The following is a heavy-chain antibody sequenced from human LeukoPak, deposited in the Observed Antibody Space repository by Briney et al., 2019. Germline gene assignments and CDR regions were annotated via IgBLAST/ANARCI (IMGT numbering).Heavy chain of an antibody. Sequence: GGSLSLSCAASGFTFSSNYMSWVRQAPGKGLEWVSAISGSGDSPYYADSVKGRFTISRDNSKNTLHLQMNSLRVEDTAVYYCATKNGPCSGGSCYSYFDYWGREPWSPSPQ. D-gene: IGHD2-15*01. V-gene: IGHV3-23*01. J-gene: IGHJ4*02. CDR3: ATKNGPCSGGSCYSYFDY. CDR1: GFTFSSNY. CDR2: ISGSGDSP.